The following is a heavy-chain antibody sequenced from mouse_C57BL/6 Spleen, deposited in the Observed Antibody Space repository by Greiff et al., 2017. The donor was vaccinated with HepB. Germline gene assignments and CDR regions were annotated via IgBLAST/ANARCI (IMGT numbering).Heavy chain of an antibody. J-gene: IGHJ3*01. D-gene: IGHD1-1*01. CDR1: GFTFSSYG. CDR2: ISSGGSYT. CDR3: ARPLYGSFAY. Sequence: EVQRVESGGDLVKPGGSLKLSCAASGFTFSSYGMSWVRQTPDKRLEWVATISSGGSYTYYPDSVKGRFTISRDNAKNTLYLQMSSLKSEDTAMYYCARPLYGSFAYWGQGTLVTVSA. V-gene: IGHV5-6*01.